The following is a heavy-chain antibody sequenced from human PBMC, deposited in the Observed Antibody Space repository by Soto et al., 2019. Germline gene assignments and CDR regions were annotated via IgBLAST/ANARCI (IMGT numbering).Heavy chain of an antibody. D-gene: IGHD4-17*01. V-gene: IGHV3-11*01. J-gene: IGHJ4*02. CDR3: ARTMTTVTWDYFDY. Sequence: PGGSLRLSCAASGFTFSDYYMSWIRQAPGKGLEWVSYISSSGSTIYYADSVKGRFTISRDNAKNSLYLQMNSLRAEDTAVYYCARTMTTVTWDYFDYWGKGTLVTVAS. CDR2: ISSSGSTI. CDR1: GFTFSDYY.